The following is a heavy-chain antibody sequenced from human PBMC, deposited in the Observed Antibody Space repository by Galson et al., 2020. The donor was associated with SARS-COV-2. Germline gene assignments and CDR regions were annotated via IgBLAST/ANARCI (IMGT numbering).Heavy chain of an antibody. CDR3: ARQNYYGSGSYSDFDY. D-gene: IGHD3-10*01. Sequence: GESLKISCKGSGYSFTSYWIGWVRQMPGNGLEWMGIIYPGDSDTRYSPSFQGQVTISADKSISTAYLQWSSLKASDTAMYYCARQNYYGSGSYSDFDYWGQGTLVTVSS. CDR2: IYPGDSDT. J-gene: IGHJ4*02. V-gene: IGHV5-51*01. CDR1: GYSFTSYW.